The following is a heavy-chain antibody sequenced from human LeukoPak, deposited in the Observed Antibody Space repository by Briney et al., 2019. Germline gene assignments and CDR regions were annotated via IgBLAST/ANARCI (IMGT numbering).Heavy chain of an antibody. CDR2: TYYRSKWYN. V-gene: IGHV6-1*01. CDR1: GDSVSSNSAA. CDR3: CHSLSGRTGAFDI. J-gene: IGHJ3*02. Sequence: SQTLSLTCAISGDSVSSNSAAWNWIRQSPSRGLEWLGRTYYRSKWYNDYAVSVKSRITINPDTSENQFSLQLDSVTPEGTAVYYCCHSLSGRTGAFDIWGRGTVVTVSS. D-gene: IGHD2-21*01.